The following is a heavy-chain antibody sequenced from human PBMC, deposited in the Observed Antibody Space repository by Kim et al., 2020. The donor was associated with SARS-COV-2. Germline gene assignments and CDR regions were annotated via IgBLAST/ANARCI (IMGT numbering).Heavy chain of an antibody. CDR1: GFSFDNYA. D-gene: IGHD2-15*01. V-gene: IGHV3-20*04. CDR2: INWNGGAI. Sequence: GGSLRLSCAASGFSFDNYAMSWVRQTPGKGLQWVSNINWNGGAIGYADSVKGRFTISRDNAKNSLYLQMSSLRAEDTALYYCARVQSQLDGTLRYYFDQWGQGALVTVSS. CDR3: ARVQSQLDGTLRYYFDQ. J-gene: IGHJ4*02.